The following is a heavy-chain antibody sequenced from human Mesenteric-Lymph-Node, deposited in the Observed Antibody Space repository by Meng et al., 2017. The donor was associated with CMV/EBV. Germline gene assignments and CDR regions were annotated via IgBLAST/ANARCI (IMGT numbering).Heavy chain of an antibody. CDR1: GGTCSSYA. CDR3: AGFADSSWSQFDP. CDR2: IIPIFSTA. V-gene: IGHV1-69*06. D-gene: IGHD6-13*01. Sequence: CKASGGTCSSYAISWVRQAPGQGLEWMGGIIPIFSTASYAQKFQGRVTITADKSTSTAYMELSSLRSEDTAVYYCAGFADSSWSQFDPWGQGTLVTVSS. J-gene: IGHJ5*02.